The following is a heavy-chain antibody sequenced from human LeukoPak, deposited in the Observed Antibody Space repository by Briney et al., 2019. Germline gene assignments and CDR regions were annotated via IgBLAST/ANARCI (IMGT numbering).Heavy chain of an antibody. CDR3: ARWRGGMGLLNPPYFDY. J-gene: IGHJ4*02. CDR2: IWHDGSDK. D-gene: IGHD3-3*01. CDR1: GFTFSSYG. V-gene: IGHV3-33*01. Sequence: GGSLRLSCAASGFTFSSYGMHWVRQAPGKGLEWVAIIWHDGSDKYYADSVKGRFTISRDNAKNSLYLQMNSLRAEDTAVYYCARWRGGMGLLNPPYFDYWGLGTLVTVSS.